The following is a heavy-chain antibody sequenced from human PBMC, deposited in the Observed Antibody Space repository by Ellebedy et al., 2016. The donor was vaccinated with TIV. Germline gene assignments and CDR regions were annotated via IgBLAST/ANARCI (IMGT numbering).Heavy chain of an antibody. J-gene: IGHJ4*02. V-gene: IGHV3-11*01. D-gene: IGHD3-3*01. Sequence: PGGSLRLSCAASGFTFSDYYMTWIRQAPGKGLEWIADISSGGNSIHYADSVRGRFTISRDNAKKSLYLQMDSLRVDDTAFYYCARAVGYSDSWGQGTLVTVTS. CDR3: ARAVGYSDS. CDR2: ISSGGNSI. CDR1: GFTFSDYY.